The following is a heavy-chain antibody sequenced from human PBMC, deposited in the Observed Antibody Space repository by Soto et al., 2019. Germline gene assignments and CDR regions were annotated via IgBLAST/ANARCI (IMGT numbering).Heavy chain of an antibody. CDR3: ARGSSAAD. Sequence: EVQLVESGGGVVQPGGSLRLSCAASGFTFSSDRMSWVRQAPGKGQEWVANIKQDGSEKYYVDSVKGRFTISRDNAKNSLYLQMNSLRAEDTAVYFCARGSSAADWGQGTLVTVSS. CDR2: IKQDGSEK. D-gene: IGHD6-13*01. V-gene: IGHV3-7*04. CDR1: GFTFSSDR. J-gene: IGHJ4*02.